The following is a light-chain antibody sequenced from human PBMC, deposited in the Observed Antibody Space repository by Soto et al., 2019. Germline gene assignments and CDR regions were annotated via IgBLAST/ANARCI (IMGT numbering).Light chain of an antibody. J-gene: IGKJ1*01. CDR2: DAS. CDR3: QQRASWPPGT. Sequence: EIVLTQSPATLSLSPGQRATLSCRASQTVFSYLAWYQQRPGQPPTLLIYDASNRATGIPPRFSGSGSGTDFTLTISSLEPGDSGIYYCQQRASWPPGTSGQGTKVEIQ. V-gene: IGKV3-11*01. CDR1: QTVFSY.